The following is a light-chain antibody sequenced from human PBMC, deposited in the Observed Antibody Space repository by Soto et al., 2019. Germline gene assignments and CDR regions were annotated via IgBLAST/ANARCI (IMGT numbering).Light chain of an antibody. V-gene: IGKV3-15*01. J-gene: IGKJ1*01. CDR2: GAS. Sequence: EIVLTQSPGTLSLSPGERGTLSCRASQSVGSSNLAWYQQKPGQAPRLLIYGASTRATGIPARFSGSGSGTEFTLTISSLQSEDFAVYYCQQYNNWPRTFGQGTKVDIK. CDR3: QQYNNWPRT. CDR1: QSVGSSN.